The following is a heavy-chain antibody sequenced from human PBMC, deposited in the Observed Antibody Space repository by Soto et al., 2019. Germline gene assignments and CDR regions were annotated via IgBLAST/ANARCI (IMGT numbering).Heavy chain of an antibody. J-gene: IGHJ5*02. CDR2: IYYSGSN. CDR1: DCSISSSSYY. Sequence: SESPSLTCPIFDCSISSSSYYWGWLRQHPGKGMEWIGSIYYSGSNYYNKSLKSRVTISVDTSKNLFSLLLSFVTAAHTSVYYCVCPYGSGSYYNENWLDPWGQGTVVTFSS. V-gene: IGHV4-39*05. D-gene: IGHD3-10*01. CDR3: VCPYGSGSYYNENWLDP.